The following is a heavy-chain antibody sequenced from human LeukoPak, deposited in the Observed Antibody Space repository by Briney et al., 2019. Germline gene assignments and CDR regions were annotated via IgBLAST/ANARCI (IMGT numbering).Heavy chain of an antibody. Sequence: SETLSLTCAVYGGSFSGYYWSWIRQPPGKGLEWIGEINHSGSTNYNPSLKSRVTISVDTSKNQFSLQLNSVTPEDTAVYYCARDTSGTTPHGAFDIWGQGTMVTVSS. CDR1: GGSFSGYY. J-gene: IGHJ3*02. CDR2: INHSGST. V-gene: IGHV4-34*01. D-gene: IGHD1-26*01. CDR3: ARDTSGTTPHGAFDI.